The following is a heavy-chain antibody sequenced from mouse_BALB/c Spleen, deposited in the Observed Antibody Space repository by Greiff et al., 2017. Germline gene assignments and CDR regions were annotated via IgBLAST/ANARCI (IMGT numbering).Heavy chain of an antibody. D-gene: IGHD1-1*01. CDR3: ARHYYGSLDY. Sequence: EVQRVESGGGLVKPGGSLKLSCAASGFAFSSYDMSWVRQTPEKRLEWVAYISSGGGSTYYPDTVKGRFTISRDNAKNTLYLQMSSLKSEDTAMYYCARHYYGSLDYWGQGTTLTVSS. V-gene: IGHV5-12-1*01. CDR1: GFAFSSYD. CDR2: ISSGGGST. J-gene: IGHJ2*01.